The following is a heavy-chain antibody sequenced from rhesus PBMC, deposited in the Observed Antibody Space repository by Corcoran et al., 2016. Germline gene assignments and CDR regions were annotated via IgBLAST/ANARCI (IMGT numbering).Heavy chain of an antibody. V-gene: IGHV4-122*02. CDR1: GGSISSGYYY. CDR3: ARDGSRAGFDY. CDR2: IPYSGST. D-gene: IGHD6-31*01. J-gene: IGHJ4*01. Sequence: QVQLQESGPGLVKPSETLSLTCAVSGGSISSGYYYWSWIRQPPGKGLEWIGYIPYSGSTSYNPSLKSRVTISRDTSKNQFSLKLRSVTAADTAVYYCARDGSRAGFDYCGQGVLVTVSS.